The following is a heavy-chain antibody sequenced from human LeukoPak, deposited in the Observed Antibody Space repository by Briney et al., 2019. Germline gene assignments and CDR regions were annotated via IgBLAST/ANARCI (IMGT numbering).Heavy chain of an antibody. Sequence: ASVKVSCKVSGYIFNIYAMNWVRQAPGQGLEWMGWINTNTGNPTYGQGLTGRFVFSLDTSVSTAYLQISSLKAEDTAVYYCARDGGPGYFDYWGQGTLVTVSS. J-gene: IGHJ4*02. V-gene: IGHV7-4-1*02. CDR1: GYIFNIYA. CDR2: INTNTGNP. CDR3: ARDGGPGYFDY. D-gene: IGHD3-3*01.